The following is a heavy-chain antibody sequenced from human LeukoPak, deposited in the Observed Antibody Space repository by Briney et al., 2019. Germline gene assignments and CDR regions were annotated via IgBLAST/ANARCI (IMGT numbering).Heavy chain of an antibody. Sequence: SLRLSRAASGLTFRATAIGCVRQDPGKWLAWGTTITSGGGSTYYTVSVKGRFTISRDNSRHTLFLQMYSLRAEDTAIYYCSKGQELDDGVFESWGRGTLVTVSS. D-gene: IGHD1-1*01. CDR1: GLTFRATA. V-gene: IGHV3-23*01. CDR2: ITSGGGST. J-gene: IGHJ5*01. CDR3: SKGQELDDGVFES.